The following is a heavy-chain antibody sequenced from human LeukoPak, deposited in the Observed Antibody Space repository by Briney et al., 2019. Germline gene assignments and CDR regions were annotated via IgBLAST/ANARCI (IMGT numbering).Heavy chain of an antibody. CDR2: IIPIFGTA. D-gene: IGHD4-17*01. CDR1: GGTFSSYA. CDR3: ARRTYGDYNTYYYYGMDV. V-gene: IGHV1-69*13. Sequence: SVKVSCKASGGTFSSYAISWVRQAPGQGLEWMGGIIPIFGTASYAQKFQGRVTITADESTSTAYMELSSLRSEDTAVYYCARRTYGDYNTYYYYGMDVWGQGTTVTVSS. J-gene: IGHJ6*02.